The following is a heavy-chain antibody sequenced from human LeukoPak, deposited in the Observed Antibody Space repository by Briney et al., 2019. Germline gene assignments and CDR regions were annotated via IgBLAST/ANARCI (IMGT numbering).Heavy chain of an antibody. CDR3: ARGEYNWNDGVSCFDY. J-gene: IGHJ4*02. Sequence: GGSLSLSCAASGFTFSSYSMNWVRQAPGKGLEWVSSISSSSSYIYYADSVKGRFTISRDNAKNSLYLQMNSLRAEDTAVYYCARGEYNWNDGVSCFDYWGQGTLVTVSS. CDR1: GFTFSSYS. V-gene: IGHV3-21*01. D-gene: IGHD1-20*01. CDR2: ISSSSSYI.